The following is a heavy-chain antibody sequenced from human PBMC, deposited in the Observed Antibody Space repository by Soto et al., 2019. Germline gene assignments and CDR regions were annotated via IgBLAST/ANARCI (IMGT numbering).Heavy chain of an antibody. Sequence: QVQLMQSGAEAKKPGASVKVSCKASGYTFTDYFMHWVRQAPGQGLEWMGWINGNSGGTSYAQKFLGRVAMSRDTSISTAYMELSSLTFDDTAVYYCARDPADSMIGIDYWGQGTLVTVSS. CDR1: GYTFTDYF. J-gene: IGHJ4*02. V-gene: IGHV1-2*02. D-gene: IGHD3-16*01. CDR2: INGNSGGT. CDR3: ARDPADSMIGIDY.